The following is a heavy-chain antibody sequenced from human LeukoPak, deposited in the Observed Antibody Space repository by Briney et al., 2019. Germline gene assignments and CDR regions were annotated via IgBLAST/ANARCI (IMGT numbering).Heavy chain of an antibody. CDR1: GGSISSGSYY. V-gene: IGHV4-39*01. CDR3: ARHVRDGYNSIVPFDY. Sequence: PSQTLSLTCTVSGGSISSGSYYWSWIRQPPGKGLEWIGSIYYSGSTYYNPSLKSRVTISVDTSKNQFSLKLSSVTAADTAVYYCARHVRDGYNSIVPFDYWGQGTLVTVSS. D-gene: IGHD5-24*01. J-gene: IGHJ4*02. CDR2: IYYSGST.